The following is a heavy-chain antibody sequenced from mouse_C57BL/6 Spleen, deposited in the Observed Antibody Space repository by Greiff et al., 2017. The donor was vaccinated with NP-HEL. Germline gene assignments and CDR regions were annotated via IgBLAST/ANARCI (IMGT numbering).Heavy chain of an antibody. Sequence: VQLQQSGAELVKPGASVKISCKASGYAFSSYWMNWVKQRPGKGLEWIGQIYPGDGDTNYNGKFKGKATLTADKSSSTDYMQLSSLTSEDSAVYFCARWGTTTVVATRYFDVWGTGTTVTVSS. CDR3: ARWGTTTVVATRYFDV. CDR1: GYAFSSYW. J-gene: IGHJ1*03. CDR2: IYPGDGDT. D-gene: IGHD1-1*01. V-gene: IGHV1-80*01.